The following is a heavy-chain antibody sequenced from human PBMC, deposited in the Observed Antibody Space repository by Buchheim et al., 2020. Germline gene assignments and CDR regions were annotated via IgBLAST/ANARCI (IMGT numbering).Heavy chain of an antibody. CDR2: IYYSGST. V-gene: IGHV4-59*01. CDR1: GGSISSYY. Sequence: QVQLQESGPGLVKPSETLSLTCTVSGGSISSYYWSWIRQPPGKGLEWIGYIYYSGSTNYNPSLKSRVTISVDTSKNQFSLKLSSVTAADTAVYYCARGPRYSGYEHFDYWGQGTL. D-gene: IGHD5-12*01. CDR3: ARGPRYSGYEHFDY. J-gene: IGHJ4*02.